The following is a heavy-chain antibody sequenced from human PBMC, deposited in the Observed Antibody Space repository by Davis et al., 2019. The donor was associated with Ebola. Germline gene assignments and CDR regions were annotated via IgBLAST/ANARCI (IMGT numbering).Heavy chain of an antibody. CDR2: ISAYNGNT. D-gene: IGHD3-3*01. J-gene: IGHJ5*02. V-gene: IGHV1-18*01. Sequence: ASVKVSCKASGYTFTSYGISWVRQAPGQGLEWMGWISAYNGNTNYAQKLQGRVTMTTDTSTSTAYMELRSLRSDDTAVYYCARDIPPKGYDFWSDYHNWFDPWGQGTLVTVSS. CDR3: ARDIPPKGYDFWSDYHNWFDP. CDR1: GYTFTSYG.